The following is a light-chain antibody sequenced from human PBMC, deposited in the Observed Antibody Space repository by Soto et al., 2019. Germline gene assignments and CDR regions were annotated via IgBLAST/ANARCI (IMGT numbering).Light chain of an antibody. CDR2: EGS. J-gene: IGLJ2*01. V-gene: IGLV2-23*01. CDR3: CSYAGIVV. CDR1: SSDVGSYNL. Sequence: QSALTQPASVSGSPGQSITISCTGTSSDVGSYNLVSWYQQHPGKAPKLMIYEGSKRPSGVSNRFSGSKSGNTASLTISGLRAGEGADFYGCSYAGIVVFGGGPKLTAL.